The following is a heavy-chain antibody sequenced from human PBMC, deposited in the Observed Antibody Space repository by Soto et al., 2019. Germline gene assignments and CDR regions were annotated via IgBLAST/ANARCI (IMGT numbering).Heavy chain of an antibody. D-gene: IGHD2-15*01. CDR3: ARDSPYCSGGSCFPYGMDV. CDR2: IYYSGST. Sequence: SETLSLTCTVSGGSISSYYWSWIRQPPGKGLEWIGYIYYSGSTNYNPSLKSRVTISVDTSKNQFSLKLSSVTAADTAVYYCARDSPYCSGGSCFPYGMDVWGQGTTVTV. V-gene: IGHV4-59*01. CDR1: GGSISSYY. J-gene: IGHJ6*02.